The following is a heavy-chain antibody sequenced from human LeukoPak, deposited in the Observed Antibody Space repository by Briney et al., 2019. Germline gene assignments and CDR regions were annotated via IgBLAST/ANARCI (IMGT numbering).Heavy chain of an antibody. CDR2: ISGSGGST. J-gene: IGHJ5*02. Sequence: GGSLRLSCAASGFTFSSYAKRWVRQAPGKGLEWVSAISGSGGSTYYADSVKGRFTISRDNSKNTLYLQVNSLRAEDTAVYYCAPSGSGSYFDNWFDPWGQGTLVTVSS. CDR3: APSGSGSYFDNWFDP. V-gene: IGHV3-23*01. CDR1: GFTFSSYA. D-gene: IGHD3-10*01.